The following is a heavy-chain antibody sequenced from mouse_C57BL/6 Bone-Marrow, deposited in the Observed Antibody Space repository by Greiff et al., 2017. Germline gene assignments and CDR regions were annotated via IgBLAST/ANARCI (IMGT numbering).Heavy chain of an antibody. CDR2: IDPSDSYT. CDR3: ARGKFTMDY. D-gene: IGHD2-12*01. CDR1: GYTFTSYW. J-gene: IGHJ4*01. V-gene: IGHV1-50*01. Sequence: QVQLQQPGAELVKPGASVKLSCKASGYTFTSYWMQWVKQRPGQGLEWIGEIDPSDSYTNYNQKFKGKATLTVDTSSSTAYMQLSSLTSEDSAVYYCARGKFTMDYWGQGTSGTVSS.